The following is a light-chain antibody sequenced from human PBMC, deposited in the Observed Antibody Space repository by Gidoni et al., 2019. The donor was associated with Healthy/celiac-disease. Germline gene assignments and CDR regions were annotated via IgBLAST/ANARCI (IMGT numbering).Light chain of an antibody. CDR1: LGISIH. V-gene: IGKV1-9*01. CDR2: AGA. Sequence: DIQWTPPPIFPFASSGERVPITCRASLGISIHLAWYQQKPGKAPKPLIYAGATLQSGVPSRFSGSGSGAEFPLTISSRQPQDFATYYCQQLNSYPPFTFGPGTKVEIK. CDR3: QQLNSYPPFT. J-gene: IGKJ3*01.